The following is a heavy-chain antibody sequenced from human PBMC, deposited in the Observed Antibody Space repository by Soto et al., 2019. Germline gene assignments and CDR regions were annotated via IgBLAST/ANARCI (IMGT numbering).Heavy chain of an antibody. CDR3: AQISYPGIAVAGTDAFDI. CDR2: INPSGGST. CDR1: GYTFTSYY. D-gene: IGHD6-19*01. V-gene: IGHV1-46*01. J-gene: IGHJ3*02. Sequence: QVQLVQSGAEVKKPGASVKVSCKASGYTFTSYYMHWVRQAPGQGLEWMGIINPSGGSTSYAQKFQGRVTMTRDTSTSTVYMELSSLRSEDTAVYYCAQISYPGIAVAGTDAFDIWGQGTMVTVSS.